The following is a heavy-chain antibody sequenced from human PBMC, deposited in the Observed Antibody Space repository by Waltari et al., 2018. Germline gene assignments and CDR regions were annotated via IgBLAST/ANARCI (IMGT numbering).Heavy chain of an antibody. J-gene: IGHJ4*02. CDR1: GGTFNNYA. V-gene: IGHV1-69*04. CDR3: ARDTPRGLQGFAY. CDR2: IIPILGIT. Sequence: QVQLVQSGAEVKKPGSSVKVSCKASGGTFNNYAISWVRQAPGQGLEWMGGIIPILGITDYAQRFQGRVTITADESTSTAYMDLRSLRSEDTAVYYCARDTPRGLQGFAYWGQGSLVTVSS. D-gene: IGHD3-10*01.